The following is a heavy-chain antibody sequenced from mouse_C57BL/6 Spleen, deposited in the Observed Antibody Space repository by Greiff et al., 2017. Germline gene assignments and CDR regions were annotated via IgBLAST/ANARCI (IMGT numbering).Heavy chain of an antibody. CDR3: ATGTHYAMDY. Sequence: VQLQQPGAELVKPGASVKMSCKASGFNIKNTYMHWVKQRPEQGLEWIGRIDPANGNTKYAPKFQGKATITADTSSNTAYLQLSSLTSEDTAIYYCATGTHYAMDYWGQGTSVTVSS. V-gene: IGHV14-3*01. CDR1: GFNIKNTY. CDR2: IDPANGNT. D-gene: IGHD3-3*01. J-gene: IGHJ4*01.